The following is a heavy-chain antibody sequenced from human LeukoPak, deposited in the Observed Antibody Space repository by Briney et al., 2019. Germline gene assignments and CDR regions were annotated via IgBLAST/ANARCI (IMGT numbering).Heavy chain of an antibody. CDR1: GFTFSSYS. CDR2: ISSSSSTI. V-gene: IGHV3-48*01. J-gene: IGHJ4*02. D-gene: IGHD5-18*01. Sequence: GGSLRLSCAASGFTFSSYSMNWVRQAPGKGLEWVSYISSSSSTIYYADSVKGRFTISRDNAKNSLYLQMNSLRAEDAAVNYCARESYPIDYWGQGTLVTVSS. CDR3: ARESYPIDY.